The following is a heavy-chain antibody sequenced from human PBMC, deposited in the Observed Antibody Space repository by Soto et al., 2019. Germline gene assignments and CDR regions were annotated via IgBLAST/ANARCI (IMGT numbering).Heavy chain of an antibody. CDR2: INHSGST. V-gene: IGHV4-34*01. D-gene: IGHD3-16*02. CDR3: ARMGYDYVWGSYRYLSYFDY. J-gene: IGHJ4*02. CDR1: GGSFSGYY. Sequence: SETLSLTCAVYGGSFSGYYWSWIRQPPGKGLEWIGEINHSGSTNYNPSLKSRVTISVDTSKNQFSLKLSSVTAADTAVYYCARMGYDYVWGSYRYLSYFDYWGQGTLVTVSS.